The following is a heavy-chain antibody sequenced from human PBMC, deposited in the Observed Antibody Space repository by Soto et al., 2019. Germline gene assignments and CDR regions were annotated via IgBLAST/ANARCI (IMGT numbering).Heavy chain of an antibody. V-gene: IGHV3-30*18. D-gene: IGHD1-26*01. CDR2: ISYDGSNK. Sequence: QVQLVESVGGVVQPGRSLRLSCAASGFTFSSYGMHWVRQAPGKGLEWVTVISYDGSNKLYADSVKGRFTISRDNSKNTLYLQMNSLRAEDTAVYYCAKEGEYSGSPIFDYWGQGTLVTVSS. J-gene: IGHJ4*02. CDR1: GFTFSSYG. CDR3: AKEGEYSGSPIFDY.